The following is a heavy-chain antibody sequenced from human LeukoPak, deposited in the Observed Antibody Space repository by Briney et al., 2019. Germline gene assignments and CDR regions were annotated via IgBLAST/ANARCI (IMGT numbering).Heavy chain of an antibody. CDR1: GYTYTRFY. V-gene: IGHV1-3*01. Sequence: ASVKVSCKASGYTYTRFYMHWVRQAPGQRLEWMGWISAGNGNTKYSQNFQGRVTFISNTSATTAFMELSSLRSEDAAVYYCARDSGSGSNDYWGQGTLVTVSS. CDR3: ARDSGSGSNDY. J-gene: IGHJ4*02. D-gene: IGHD1-26*01. CDR2: ISAGNGNT.